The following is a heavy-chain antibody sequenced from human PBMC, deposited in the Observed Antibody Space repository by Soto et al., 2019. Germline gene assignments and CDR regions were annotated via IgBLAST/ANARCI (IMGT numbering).Heavy chain of an antibody. D-gene: IGHD2-15*01. V-gene: IGHV1-8*01. CDR3: ARVARYCSGGSCYSGRDY. Sequence: ASVKVSCKASGYTFTSYDINWVRQATGQGLEWMGWMNPNSGNTGYAQKFQGRVTMTRNTSISTAYMELSSLRSEDTAVYYCARVARYCSGGSCYSGRDYWGQGTLVTVSS. J-gene: IGHJ4*02. CDR2: MNPNSGNT. CDR1: GYTFTSYD.